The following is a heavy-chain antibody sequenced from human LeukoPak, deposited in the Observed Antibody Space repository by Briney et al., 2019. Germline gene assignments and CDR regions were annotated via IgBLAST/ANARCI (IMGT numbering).Heavy chain of an antibody. D-gene: IGHD5-18*01. CDR1: GGSFSGYY. J-gene: IGHJ4*02. CDR3: ARDHTAMID. Sequence: KPSETLPLTCAVYGGSFSGYYWSWIRQPPGKGLEWIGEINHSGSTNYNPPLKSRVTISVDTSKNQFSLKLSSVTAADTAVYYCARDHTAMIDWGQGTLVTVSS. CDR2: INHSGST. V-gene: IGHV4-34*01.